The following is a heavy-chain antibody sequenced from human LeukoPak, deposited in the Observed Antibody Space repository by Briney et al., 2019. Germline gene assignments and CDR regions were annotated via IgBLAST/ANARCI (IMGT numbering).Heavy chain of an antibody. CDR3: ARHVAAAGTFDY. D-gene: IGHD6-13*01. CDR1: GGSIRNSGYY. CDR2: LYYSGST. Sequence: SETLSLTCTVSGGSIRNSGYYWAWIRQPPGKGLEWIGSLYYSGSTYYNPSLKSRVTISVDTSKNQFSLKLSSVTAADTAVYYCARHVAAAGTFDYWGQGTLVTVSS. V-gene: IGHV4-39*07. J-gene: IGHJ4*02.